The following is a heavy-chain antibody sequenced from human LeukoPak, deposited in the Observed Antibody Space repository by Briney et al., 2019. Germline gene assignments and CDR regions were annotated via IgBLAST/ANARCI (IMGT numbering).Heavy chain of an antibody. CDR3: AKDISGSWSIDY. Sequence: GGSLRLSCAASGFTFSSYAMHWVRQAPGKGLEWVTFIRYDGSNKYYADSVKGRFTISRDNSKNTLYLQMNSLRAEDTAVYYCAKDISGSWSIDYWGQGTLVTVSS. J-gene: IGHJ4*02. V-gene: IGHV3-30*02. D-gene: IGHD6-13*01. CDR2: IRYDGSNK. CDR1: GFTFSSYA.